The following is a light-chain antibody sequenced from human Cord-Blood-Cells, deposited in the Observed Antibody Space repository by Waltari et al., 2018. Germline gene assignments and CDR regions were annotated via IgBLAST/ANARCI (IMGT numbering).Light chain of an antibody. V-gene: IGLV2-14*03. Sequence: QSALPQPASVSGSPGQSITNSRTGTSSDVGGYNYVSWYQQHPGKAPKLIIYDVSNRPSGVSNRFSGSKSVNTASLTISGLQAEDEADYYCSSYTSSSTLVFGGGTKLTVL. J-gene: IGLJ3*02. CDR2: DVS. CDR3: SSYTSSSTLV. CDR1: SSDVGGYNY.